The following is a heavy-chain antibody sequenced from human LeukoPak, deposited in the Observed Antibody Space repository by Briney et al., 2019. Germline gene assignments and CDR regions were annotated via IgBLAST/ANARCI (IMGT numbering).Heavy chain of an antibody. Sequence: ASVKVSCKASGYTFTKYDFRWVRQAPGQGLEWMGWISGYNGNTNYAQKLQGRVTMTMDTSTSTAYMELRSLRSDDTAVYYCARDYASGSWYSDYWGQGTLVTVSS. CDR1: GYTFTKYD. J-gene: IGHJ4*02. D-gene: IGHD3-10*01. CDR2: ISGYNGNT. V-gene: IGHV1-18*01. CDR3: ARDYASGSWYSDY.